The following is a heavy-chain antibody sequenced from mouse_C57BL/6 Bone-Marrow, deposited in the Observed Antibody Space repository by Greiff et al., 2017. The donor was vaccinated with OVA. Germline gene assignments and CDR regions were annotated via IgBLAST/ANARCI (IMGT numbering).Heavy chain of an antibody. CDR1: GYTFTSYW. Sequence: QVQLQQPGAELVKPGASVKLSCKASGYTFTSYWMHWVKQRPGQGLEWIGMIHPNSGSTNYNEKFKSKATLTVDKSSSTAYMQRSSLTSEDSAVYYCARWDGYYVSWFAYWVQGTLVTVSA. J-gene: IGHJ3*01. V-gene: IGHV1-64*01. CDR3: ARWDGYYVSWFAY. CDR2: IHPNSGST. D-gene: IGHD2-3*01.